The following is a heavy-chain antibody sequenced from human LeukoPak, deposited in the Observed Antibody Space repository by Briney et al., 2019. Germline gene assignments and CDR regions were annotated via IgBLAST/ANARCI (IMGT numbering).Heavy chain of an antibody. Sequence: GGSLRLSCAASGFTFSSYAMSWVRQAPGKGLEWVSVIYSGGSTYYADSVKGRFTISRDNSKNTLYLQMNSLRAEDTAVYYCARWRERGPFDYWGQGTLVTVSS. D-gene: IGHD1-26*01. CDR3: ARWRERGPFDY. CDR1: GFTFSSYA. V-gene: IGHV3-66*01. CDR2: IYSGGST. J-gene: IGHJ4*02.